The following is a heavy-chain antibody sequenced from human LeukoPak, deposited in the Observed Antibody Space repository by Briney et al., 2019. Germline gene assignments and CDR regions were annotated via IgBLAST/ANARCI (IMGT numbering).Heavy chain of an antibody. CDR3: ARELGYCSSTTCDI. V-gene: IGHV1-18*01. CDR1: GYTFTSYG. CDR2: ISAYNGNT. J-gene: IGHJ3*02. Sequence: ASVKASCKASGYTFTSYGISWVRQAPGQGLEWMGWISAYNGNTNYAQRLQGRVTMTTDTSTSTAYMELRSLRSDDTAVYYCARELGYCSSTTCDIWGQGTMVTVSS. D-gene: IGHD2-2*01.